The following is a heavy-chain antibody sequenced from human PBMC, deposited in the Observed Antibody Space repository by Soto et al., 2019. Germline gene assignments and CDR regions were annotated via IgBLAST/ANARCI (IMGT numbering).Heavy chain of an antibody. V-gene: IGHV2-5*02. J-gene: IGHJ4*02. Sequence: QITLKESGPTLVKPTQTLTLTCTFSGFSLSSTRMAVGWIRQPPGKALEWLALIYWDDDKRYSPFLKSRLTITKDTSKNQVVLTMSNMDPVDTARYYCAHLAVAGLGYYFDYWGQGTLVTVSS. D-gene: IGHD6-19*01. CDR1: GFSLSSTRMA. CDR2: IYWDDDK. CDR3: AHLAVAGLGYYFDY.